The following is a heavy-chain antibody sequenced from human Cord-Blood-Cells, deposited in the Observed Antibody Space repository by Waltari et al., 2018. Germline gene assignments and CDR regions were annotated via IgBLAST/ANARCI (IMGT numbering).Heavy chain of an antibody. V-gene: IGHV4-39*01. D-gene: IGHD1-26*01. CDR1: GGSISSSSYY. Sequence: QLQLQESGPGLVKPSETLSLTCTVSGGSISSSSYYWGWIRQPPGKGLECIGSIYYSVSTYYNPSLKSRVTISVDTSKNQFSLKLSSVTAADTAVYYCARTLGGSYYAFDIWGQGTMVTVSS. CDR3: ARTLGGSYYAFDI. J-gene: IGHJ3*02. CDR2: IYYSVST.